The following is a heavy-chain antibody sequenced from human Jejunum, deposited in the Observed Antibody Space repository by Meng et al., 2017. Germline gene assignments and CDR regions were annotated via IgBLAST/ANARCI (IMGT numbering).Heavy chain of an antibody. Sequence: QVQLAGSGPVLGRPSGTLSLPCAVSGGSITGTNWWTWVRQAPGKGLVWIGEIYHSGTTNYNPSLKSRVAISADKSKNQFSLNLYSLSAADTAVYYCATRTRDSFDYWGQGSLVTVSS. J-gene: IGHJ4*02. CDR3: ATRTRDSFDY. V-gene: IGHV4-4*02. CDR2: IYHSGTT. D-gene: IGHD1-7*01. CDR1: GGSITGTNW.